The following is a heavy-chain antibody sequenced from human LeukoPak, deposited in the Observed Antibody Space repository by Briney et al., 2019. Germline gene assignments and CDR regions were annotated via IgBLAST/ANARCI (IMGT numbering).Heavy chain of an antibody. CDR2: ISGSGGST. J-gene: IGHJ5*02. V-gene: IGHV3-23*01. CDR1: GFTFSSYA. D-gene: IGHD2-15*01. CDR3: TTDLVVVVVAAQYNWFDP. Sequence: GGSLRLSCAASGFTFSSYAMSWVRQAPGKGLEWVSAISGSGGSTYYADSVKGRFTISRDNSKNTLYLQMNSLKTEDTAVYYCTTDLVVVVVAAQYNWFDPWGQGTLVTVSS.